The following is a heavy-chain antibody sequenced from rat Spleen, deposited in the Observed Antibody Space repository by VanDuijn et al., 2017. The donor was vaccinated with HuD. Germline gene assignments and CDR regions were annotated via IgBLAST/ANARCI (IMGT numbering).Heavy chain of an antibody. D-gene: IGHD1-2*01. J-gene: IGHJ4*01. CDR3: ASLFITIAAGVMDA. V-gene: IGHV5-25*01. CDR2: ISASGGST. Sequence: EVQLVESGGGLVQPGRSLKLSCAASGFTFSNYDMAWVRQDPTKGLEWVASISASGGSTHYRDSVTGRFTVSRDNAKSTLYLQMDSLRSEDTATYYCASLFITIAAGVMDAWGQGASVTVSS. CDR1: GFTFSNYD.